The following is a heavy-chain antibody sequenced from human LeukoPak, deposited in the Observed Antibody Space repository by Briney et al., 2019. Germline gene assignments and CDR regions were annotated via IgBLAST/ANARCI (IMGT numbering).Heavy chain of an antibody. Sequence: SETLSLTCTVSGGSISSYYWSWIRQPAGKGLEWIGRIYTSGSTNYNPSLKSRVTMSVDTSKNQFSLKLSSVTAADTAVYYCAREPGRWLQLTPGEIDYWGQGTLVTVSS. J-gene: IGHJ4*02. CDR3: AREPGRWLQLTPGEIDY. CDR1: GGSISSYY. V-gene: IGHV4-4*07. D-gene: IGHD5-24*01. CDR2: IYTSGST.